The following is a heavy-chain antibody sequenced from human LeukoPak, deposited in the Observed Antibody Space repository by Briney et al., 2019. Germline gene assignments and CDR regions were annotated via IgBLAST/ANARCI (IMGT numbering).Heavy chain of an antibody. CDR3: AKVYSSGWYGRWYFDY. J-gene: IGHJ4*02. D-gene: IGHD6-19*01. Sequence: SETLPLTCTVSGGSISSYYWSWIRQPPGKGLEWIGYIYYSGSTNYNPSLKSRVTISVDTSKNQFSLKLSSVTAADTAVYYCAKVYSSGWYGRWYFDYWGQGTLVTVSS. CDR1: GGSISSYY. V-gene: IGHV4-59*12. CDR2: IYYSGST.